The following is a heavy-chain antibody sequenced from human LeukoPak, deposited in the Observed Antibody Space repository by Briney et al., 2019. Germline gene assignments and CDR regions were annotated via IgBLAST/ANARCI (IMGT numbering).Heavy chain of an antibody. Sequence: PSETLSLTCTVSGGSISSYYWSWIRQPAGKGLEWIGRIYTGGSTNYNPSLKSRVTMSVDTSKNQFSLKLSSVTAADTAVYYCARVVQSTDSSGFYLPEYFQHWGQGTLVAVSS. J-gene: IGHJ1*01. CDR3: ARVVQSTDSSGFYLPEYFQH. CDR1: GGSISSYY. V-gene: IGHV4-4*07. D-gene: IGHD3-22*01. CDR2: IYTGGST.